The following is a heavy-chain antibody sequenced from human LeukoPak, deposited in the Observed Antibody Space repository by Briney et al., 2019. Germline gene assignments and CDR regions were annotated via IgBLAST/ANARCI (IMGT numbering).Heavy chain of an antibody. CDR2: IYTDGTT. J-gene: IGHJ5*02. CDR3: ARVANNWLDP. V-gene: IGHV4-4*07. Sequence: SETLSLTCTVSGVSISSYYWCWVRQPAGKGLEWIGRIYTDGTTKYNPSLTSRVTVSLDMSKNQFSLKLSSVTAADTAVYYCARVANNWLDPWGQGALVTVSS. CDR1: GVSISSYY.